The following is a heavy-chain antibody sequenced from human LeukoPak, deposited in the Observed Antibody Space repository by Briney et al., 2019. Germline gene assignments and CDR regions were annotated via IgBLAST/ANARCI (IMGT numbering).Heavy chain of an antibody. D-gene: IGHD3-3*01. J-gene: IGHJ5*02. Sequence: PSETLSLTCTVSGGSISSGDYYWSWSRQPPGKGLEWIGYIYYSGSTYYNPSLKSRVTISVDTSKNQFSLKLSSVTAADTGVYYCARGTYYDFWSGYTSWFDPWGQGTLVTVSS. CDR2: IYYSGST. CDR3: ARGTYYDFWSGYTSWFDP. CDR1: GGSISSGDYY. V-gene: IGHV4-30-4*08.